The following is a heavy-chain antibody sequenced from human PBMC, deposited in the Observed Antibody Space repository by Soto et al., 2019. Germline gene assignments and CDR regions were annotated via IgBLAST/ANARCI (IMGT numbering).Heavy chain of an antibody. CDR2: TYYRSKWYN. J-gene: IGHJ4*02. V-gene: IGHV6-1*01. CDR1: GDSVSSNSAA. D-gene: IGHD5-12*01. CDR3: ARDRLGDGYNDY. Sequence: SQTLSLTCAISGDSVSSNSAAWSWIRQSPSRGLEWLGRTYYRSKWYNNYAVSVKSRITINPDTSKNQFSLQLNSVTPGDTAVYCCARDRLGDGYNDYWGQGTLVTVSS.